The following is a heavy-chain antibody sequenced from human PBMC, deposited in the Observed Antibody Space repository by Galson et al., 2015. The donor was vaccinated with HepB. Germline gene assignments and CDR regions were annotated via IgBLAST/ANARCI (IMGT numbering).Heavy chain of an antibody. CDR2: IRSKASNYAT. CDR3: TRLADLSGYSSS. Sequence: SLRLSCAASGFTFSGSAIHWVRQTSGKGLEWVGRIRSKASNYATAYAASLKGRFTISRDDSKNTAYLHMRSLRTKDTAVYYYTRLADLSGYSSSWGQGTLSPSPQ. CDR1: GFTFSGSA. V-gene: IGHV3-73*01. D-gene: IGHD6-13*01. J-gene: IGHJ4*02.